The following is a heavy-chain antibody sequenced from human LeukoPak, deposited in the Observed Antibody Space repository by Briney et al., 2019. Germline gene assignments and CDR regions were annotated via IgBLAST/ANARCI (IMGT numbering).Heavy chain of an antibody. Sequence: GRSLRLSCAASGFTFSLYGMHWVRQAPGKGLEWVAVIWYDGSNENYADSVKGRFTISRDNSRSTLYLQMNSLRAEDTAMYYCVRGSPLGATTNWLDPWGQGTLVTVSS. CDR2: IWYDGSNE. CDR3: VRGSPLGATTNWLDP. CDR1: GFTFSLYG. J-gene: IGHJ5*02. V-gene: IGHV3-33*01. D-gene: IGHD1-26*01.